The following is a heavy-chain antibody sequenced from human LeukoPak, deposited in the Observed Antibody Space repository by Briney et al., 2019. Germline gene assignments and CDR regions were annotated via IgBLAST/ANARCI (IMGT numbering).Heavy chain of an antibody. CDR1: VGTFSSYA. CDR2: IIPIFGTA. Sequence: SVNVSCKASVGTFSSYAISWVRQAPGEGREGMGGIIPIFGTANYAQKFQGRVTITTDESTSTAYMELSSLRSDDTAVYYCARAASTNAFDIWGQGTMVTVSS. J-gene: IGHJ3*02. CDR3: ARAASTNAFDI. V-gene: IGHV1-69*05.